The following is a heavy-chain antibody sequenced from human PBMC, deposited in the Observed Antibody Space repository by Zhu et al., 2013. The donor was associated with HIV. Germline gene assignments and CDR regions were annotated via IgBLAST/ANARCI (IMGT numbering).Heavy chain of an antibody. D-gene: IGHD3-16*02. CDR2: INPIFGTA. Sequence: QVQLVQSGAEVKKPGASVKVSCKASGYTFTGYYMHWVRQAPGQGLEWMGWINPIFGTANYAQKFQGRVTITADESTSTAYMELSSLRSEDTAVYYCARGGDYPTFGGVIVDYWGQGTLVTVSS. V-gene: IGHV1-69*01. CDR1: GYTFTGYY. J-gene: IGHJ4*02. CDR3: ARGGDYPTFGGVIVDY.